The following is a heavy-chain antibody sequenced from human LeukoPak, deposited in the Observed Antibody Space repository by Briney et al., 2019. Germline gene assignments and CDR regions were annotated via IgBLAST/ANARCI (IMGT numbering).Heavy chain of an antibody. D-gene: IGHD3-22*01. CDR3: ARVGQSYYGSSGFYNY. J-gene: IGHJ4*02. CDR2: IIPIFGTA. Sequence: ASVKVSCKASGGTFSSYAICWVRQAPGQGLEWMGGIIPIFGTANYAQKFQGRVTITADESTSTAYMELSSLRSEDTAVYYCARVGQSYYGSSGFYNYWGQGTLVTVSS. V-gene: IGHV1-69*13. CDR1: GGTFSSYA.